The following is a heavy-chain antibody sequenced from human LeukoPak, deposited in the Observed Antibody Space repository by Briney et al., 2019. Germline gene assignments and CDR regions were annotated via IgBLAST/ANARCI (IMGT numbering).Heavy chain of an antibody. CDR1: GYTFTSYG. D-gene: IGHD3-22*01. CDR2: ISAYNGNT. CDR3: ARVLNYYDSSGQDYYYGMDV. V-gene: IGHV1-18*01. J-gene: IGHJ6*02. Sequence: GASVKVSCKASGYTFTSYGISWVRQAPGQGLEWMGWISAYNGNTNYAQKLQGRVTMTTDTSTSTACMELRSLRSDDTAVYYCARVLNYYDSSGQDYYYGMDVWGQGTTVTVSS.